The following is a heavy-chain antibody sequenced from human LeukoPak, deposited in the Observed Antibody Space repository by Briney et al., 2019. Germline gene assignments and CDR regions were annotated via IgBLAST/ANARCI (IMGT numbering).Heavy chain of an antibody. CDR3: ARVLVAGKGVDY. V-gene: IGHV3-21*01. CDR1: GFTFSSYS. D-gene: IGHD6-19*01. CDR2: ISSSSSYI. Sequence: GGSLGLSCAASGFTFSSYSMNWVRQAPGKGLEWVSSISSSSSYIYYADSVKGRFTISRDNAKNSLYLQMNSLRAEDTAVYYCARVLVAGKGVDYWGQGTLVTVSS. J-gene: IGHJ4*02.